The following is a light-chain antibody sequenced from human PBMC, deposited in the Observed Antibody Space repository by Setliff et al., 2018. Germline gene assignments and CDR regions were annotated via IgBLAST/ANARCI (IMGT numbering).Light chain of an antibody. V-gene: IGLV2-14*01. CDR2: DVS. Sequence: QSVLTQPASVSGSPGQSITISCTGTSSDVGGYNYVSGYQQHPGKAPKLMIYDVSKRPSGVSNRFSGSKSGNTASLTISGLQAEDEADYYCSSYISSSTFVFGTGTKVTVL. J-gene: IGLJ1*01. CDR3: SSYISSSTFV. CDR1: SSDVGGYNY.